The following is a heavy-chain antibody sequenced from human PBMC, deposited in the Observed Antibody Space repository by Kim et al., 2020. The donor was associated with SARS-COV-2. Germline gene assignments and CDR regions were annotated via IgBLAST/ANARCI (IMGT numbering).Heavy chain of an antibody. J-gene: IGHJ4*02. CDR1: GFTFSSYA. V-gene: IGHV3-23*01. CDR3: AKLAGRSSPLDY. CDR2: IGGSGDGT. D-gene: IGHD6-6*01. Sequence: GGSLRLSCAASGFTFSSYAMYWVRQAPGKGLEWVSTIGGSGDGTNYPDSLKGRFTISRDNSKKTVYLQMNSLRAEDTAVYYCAKLAGRSSPLDYWGQGTLVTVSS.